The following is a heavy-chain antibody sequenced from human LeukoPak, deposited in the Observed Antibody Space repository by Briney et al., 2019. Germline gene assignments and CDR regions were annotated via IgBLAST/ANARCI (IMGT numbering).Heavy chain of an antibody. D-gene: IGHD2-2*01. CDR2: IAAYSGNT. CDR3: ARGAEGGTSMRNRYYYYYMDV. CDR1: GYSVSTYG. Sequence: ASVKVSCKASGYSVSTYGVNWVRQVPGQGLEWRGRIAAYSGNTNYAHKFQGRVAMTTDTSTNTASLELKTLTSDDTAIYYCARGAEGGTSMRNRYYYYYMDVWGKGITATVSS. J-gene: IGHJ6*03. V-gene: IGHV1-18*01.